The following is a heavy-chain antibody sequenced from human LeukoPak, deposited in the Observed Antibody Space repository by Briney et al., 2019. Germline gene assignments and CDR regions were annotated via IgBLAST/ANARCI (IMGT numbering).Heavy chain of an antibody. CDR1: GYSFSYYG. V-gene: IGHV1-18*01. CDR3: ARERGGDSGSYHPTDY. CDR2: ISTYNGNT. J-gene: IGHJ4*02. Sequence: GASVKVSCKASGYSFSYYGINWVRQAPGQGLEWMGWISTYNGNTNYAQKFQGRVTMTTDTSTSTAYMELRSLRSDDTAVHYCARERGGDSGSYHPTDYWGQGTLVTVSS. D-gene: IGHD1-26*01.